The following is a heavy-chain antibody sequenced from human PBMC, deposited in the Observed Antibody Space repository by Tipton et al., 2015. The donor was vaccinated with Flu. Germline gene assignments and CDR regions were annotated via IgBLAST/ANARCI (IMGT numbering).Heavy chain of an antibody. CDR3: AKDPGHCSGGSCYHY. V-gene: IGHV3-48*01. CDR2: ISYSSRTI. J-gene: IGHJ4*02. CDR1: GFTFSYYN. D-gene: IGHD2-15*01. Sequence: SLRLSCAASGFTFSYYNMNWVRQAPGKGLEWVSYISYSSRTIYYADSVKGRFTISRDNSKNTLYLQMNSLRPEDTAVYYCAKDPGHCSGGSCYHYWGQGTLVTVSS.